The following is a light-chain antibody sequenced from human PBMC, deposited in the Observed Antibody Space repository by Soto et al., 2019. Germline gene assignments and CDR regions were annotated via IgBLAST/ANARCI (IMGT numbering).Light chain of an antibody. V-gene: IGKV3-20*01. Sequence: DIVLTQSPGTLSLSPGERATLSCRASQSVSSKYLAWYQPKPGRAPRVLIYGTSIRASGVPERFSGGVSGTDFTITITRLEPEVFAVYDGHQYGSSHLTFGPGT. CDR1: QSVSSKY. J-gene: IGKJ3*01. CDR3: HQYGSSHLT. CDR2: GTS.